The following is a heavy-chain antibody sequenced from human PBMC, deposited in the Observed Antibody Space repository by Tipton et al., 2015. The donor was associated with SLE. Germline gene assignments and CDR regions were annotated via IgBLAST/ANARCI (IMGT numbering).Heavy chain of an antibody. D-gene: IGHD6-19*01. J-gene: IGHJ2*01. Sequence: TLSLTCAVYGASFSGYYWNWIRQSPRKGLEWIGEISPSGSINYNPSLKSRVTISVDTSKNQFSLQLNSVTPEDTAVYYCARNMEQWPVRLDWYFDLWGRGTLVIVSS. CDR3: ARNMEQWPVRLDWYFDL. CDR1: GASFSGYY. V-gene: IGHV4-34*01. CDR2: ISPSGSI.